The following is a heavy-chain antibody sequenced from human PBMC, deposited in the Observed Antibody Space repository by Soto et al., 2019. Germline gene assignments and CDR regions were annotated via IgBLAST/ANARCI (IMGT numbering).Heavy chain of an antibody. D-gene: IGHD6-19*01. Sequence: SVKLSCTTSGATFRSSRINWVREANRKLLEWVGGIVPIYRTADYAQKLQGRVTMTTDTSTSTAYMELRSLRSDDTAVYYCARLEWDPYSSGWSWYYNDWVQGTLVTVSS. J-gene: IGHJ4*02. CDR2: IVPIYRTA. CDR1: GATFRSSR. CDR3: ARLEWDPYSSGWSWYYND. V-gene: IGHV1-69*05.